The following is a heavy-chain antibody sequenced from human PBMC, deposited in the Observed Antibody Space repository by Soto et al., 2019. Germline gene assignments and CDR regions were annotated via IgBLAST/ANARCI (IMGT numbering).Heavy chain of an antibody. V-gene: IGHV2-5*02. CDR2: IYWDDDK. CDR3: AHXAGLQGNWDGGFFDY. Sequence: QITLKESGPTRVKPTQTLTLTCTFSGFSLSTSGVGVGWIRQPPGKALEWLAFIYWDDDKRYSPSLKTRLTIMKDTSKNQVXXXXXHMDPVXXASXXCAHXAGLQGNWDGGFFDYWGLGTLVTVSS. J-gene: IGHJ4*02. CDR1: GFSLSTSGVG. D-gene: IGHD1-1*01.